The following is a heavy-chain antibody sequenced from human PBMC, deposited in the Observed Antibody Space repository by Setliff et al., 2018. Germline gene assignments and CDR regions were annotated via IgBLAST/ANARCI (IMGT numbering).Heavy chain of an antibody. Sequence: PSETLSLTCTVSGGSISSGSYYWSWIRQPAGKGLEWIGRIYTSGSTNYNPSLKSRVTISVDTSKNQFSLKLSSVTAADTAVYYCARDVRVYDSSGYYYYYYGMDVWGQGTTVTVSS. V-gene: IGHV4-61*02. J-gene: IGHJ6*02. D-gene: IGHD3-22*01. CDR1: GGSISSGSYY. CDR3: ARDVRVYDSSGYYYYYYGMDV. CDR2: IYTSGST.